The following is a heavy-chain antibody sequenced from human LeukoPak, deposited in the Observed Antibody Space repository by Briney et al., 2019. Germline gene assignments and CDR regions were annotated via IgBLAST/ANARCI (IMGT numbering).Heavy chain of an antibody. CDR2: INHSGST. D-gene: IGHD3-3*01. V-gene: IGHV4-34*01. CDR1: GGSFSGYY. J-gene: IGHJ5*02. Sequence: PSETLSLTCSVYGGSFSGYYWSWIRQPPGKGLEWIGEINHSGSTNYNPSLMSRVTISVDTSKNQFSLKLSSVTAADTAVYYCARGRITIFGVVIIRSWFDPWGQGTLVTVSS. CDR3: ARGRITIFGVVIIRSWFDP.